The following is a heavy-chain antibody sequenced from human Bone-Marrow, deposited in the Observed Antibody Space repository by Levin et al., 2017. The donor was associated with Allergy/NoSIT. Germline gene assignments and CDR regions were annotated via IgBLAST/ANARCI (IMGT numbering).Heavy chain of an antibody. V-gene: IGHV3-23*01. D-gene: IGHD6-19*01. CDR2: TSGSGGDT. Sequence: GGSLRLSCAASGFTFDIFAMNWVRQAPGKGLEWVSTTSGSGGDTYYADSVKGRFTISRDNSRNTMYLQMNSLRADDTAVYYCAKGAVAVAGNYYYLDSWGQGTLVSVSS. CDR3: AKGAVAVAGNYYYLDS. CDR1: GFTFDIFA. J-gene: IGHJ4*02.